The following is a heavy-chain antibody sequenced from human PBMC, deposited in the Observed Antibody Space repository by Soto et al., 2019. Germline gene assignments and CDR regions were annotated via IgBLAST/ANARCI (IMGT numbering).Heavy chain of an antibody. CDR3: ARDTGGEQDYYYCGMDV. CDR1: GGSVSSGSYY. CDR2: IYYSGST. V-gene: IGHV4-61*03. D-gene: IGHD3-16*01. J-gene: IGHJ6*02. Sequence: QVQLQESGPGLVKPSETLSLTCTVSGGSVSSGSYYWSWIRQPPGKGLEWIGYIYYSGSTNYNPSRNGRVTISSDTSKNHFSLKLSSVTAADTAVHYCARDTGGEQDYYYCGMDVWGQGTTVTVSS.